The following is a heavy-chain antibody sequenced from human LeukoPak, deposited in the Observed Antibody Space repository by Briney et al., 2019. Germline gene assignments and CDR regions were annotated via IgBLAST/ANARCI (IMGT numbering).Heavy chain of an antibody. CDR1: GGTFSSYA. CDR3: ARVRYYDSSGGLYYFDY. V-gene: IGHV1-69*01. Sequence: VASVKVSCKASGGTFSSYAISWVRQAPGQGLEWMGGIIPIFGTANYAQKFQGRVTITADESTSTAYMELSSLRSEDTAVYYCARVRYYDSSGGLYYFDYWGQGTLVTVSS. CDR2: IIPIFGTA. J-gene: IGHJ4*02. D-gene: IGHD3-22*01.